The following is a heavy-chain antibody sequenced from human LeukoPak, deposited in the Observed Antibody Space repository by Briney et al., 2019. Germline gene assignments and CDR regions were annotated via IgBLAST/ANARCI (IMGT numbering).Heavy chain of an antibody. D-gene: IGHD3-10*01. CDR1: GYTFTSYG. Sequence: ASVKVSCKASGYTFTSYGISWVRQAPGHGLEWMGWISAYNGNTNYAQKLQGRVTMTTDTSTSTAYMELRSLRSDDTAVYYCARVWYYYGSGSISTFDYWGQGTLVTVSS. CDR2: ISAYNGNT. CDR3: ARVWYYYGSGSISTFDY. V-gene: IGHV1-18*01. J-gene: IGHJ4*02.